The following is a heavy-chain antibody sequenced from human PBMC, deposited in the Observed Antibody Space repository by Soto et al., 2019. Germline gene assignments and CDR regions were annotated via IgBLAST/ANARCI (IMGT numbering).Heavy chain of an antibody. J-gene: IGHJ4*02. Sequence: GRAQRRPCAASELTFRSYSMNWVRKAPGKGLEWVSSISSSSSYIYYADSVKGRFTISRDNAKNSLYLQMNSLRAADTAVYYCARHADGSGSRLDYWGQGTLVTVSS. D-gene: IGHD3-10*01. CDR2: ISSSSSYI. V-gene: IGHV3-21*04. CDR3: ARHADGSGSRLDY. CDR1: ELTFRSYS.